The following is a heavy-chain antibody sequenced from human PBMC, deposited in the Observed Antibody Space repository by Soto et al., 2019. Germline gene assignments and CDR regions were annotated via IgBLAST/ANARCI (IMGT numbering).Heavy chain of an antibody. CDR3: ARRNNAMHGYYIGY. J-gene: IGHJ4*02. D-gene: IGHD1-1*01. CDR1: GGSIARSGYF. CDR2: IYYSGST. V-gene: IGHV4-39*01. Sequence: SETLSLTCNVSGGSIARSGYFWSWIRQPPGKRLERIATIYYSGSTYYSPSLKSRITMSVDTSRNQFSLSLSSVTAADTAVYYCARRNNAMHGYYIGYWGGRTLVTVSS.